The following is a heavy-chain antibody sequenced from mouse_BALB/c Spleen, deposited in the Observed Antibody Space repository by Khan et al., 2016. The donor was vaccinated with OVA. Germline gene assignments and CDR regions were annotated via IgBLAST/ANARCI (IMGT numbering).Heavy chain of an antibody. V-gene: IGHV5-6*01. CDR2: ISSGGDYT. CDR1: GFTFSSYS. J-gene: IGHJ3*01. Sequence: EVELVESGGDLVKPGGSLKLSCAASGFTFSSYSMSWVRQTPDKRLEWVASISSGGDYTYYQDSVKGRFTISRDNAKNTLDLQMSDLKSEDTAMYYCADHLTGSFAYWGQGTLVTVSA. D-gene: IGHD4-1*01. CDR3: ADHLTGSFAY.